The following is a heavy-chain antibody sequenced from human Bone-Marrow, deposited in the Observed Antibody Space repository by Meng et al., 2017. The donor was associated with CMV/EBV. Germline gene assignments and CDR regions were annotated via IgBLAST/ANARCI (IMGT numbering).Heavy chain of an antibody. J-gene: IGHJ6*02. CDR3: ARASPTHYYYGMDV. V-gene: IGHV1-8*01. Sequence: ASVKVSCKASGYTFTSHDINWVRQATGQGLEWMGWMNPNSGNTGYAQKFQGRVTMTRDTSTSTVYMELSSLRSEDTAVYYCARASPTHYYYGMDVWGQGTTVTVSS. CDR2: MNPNSGNT. CDR1: GYTFTSHD.